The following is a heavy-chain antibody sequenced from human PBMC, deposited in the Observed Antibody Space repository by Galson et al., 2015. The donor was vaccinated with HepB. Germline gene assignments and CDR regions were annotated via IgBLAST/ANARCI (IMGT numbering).Heavy chain of an antibody. CDR1: GFTFSSYA. V-gene: IGHV3-23*01. CDR2: ISGSGGST. CDR3: AKIKELERREDNAFDI. D-gene: IGHD1-1*01. J-gene: IGHJ3*02. Sequence: SLRLSCAASGFTFSSYAMSWVRQAPGKGLEWVSAISGSGGSTYYADSVKGRFTISRDNSKNTLYLQMNSLRAEDTAVYYCAKIKELERREDNAFDIWGQGTMVTVSS.